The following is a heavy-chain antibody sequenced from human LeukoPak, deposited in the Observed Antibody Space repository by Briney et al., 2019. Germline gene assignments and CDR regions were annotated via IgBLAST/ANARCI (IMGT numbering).Heavy chain of an antibody. V-gene: IGHV4-34*01. CDR3: ARWGLVVVAATEKYYFDY. CDR2: INHSGST. D-gene: IGHD2-15*01. CDR1: GGSFSGYY. Sequence: PSETLSLTCAVYGGSFSGYYWSWIRQPPGKGLEWIGEINHSGSTNYNPSLKSRVTISVDTSKNQFSLKLGSVTAADTAVYYCARWGLVVVAATEKYYFDYWGQGTLVTVSS. J-gene: IGHJ4*02.